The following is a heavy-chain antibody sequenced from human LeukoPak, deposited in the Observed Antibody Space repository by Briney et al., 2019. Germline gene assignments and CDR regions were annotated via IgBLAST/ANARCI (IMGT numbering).Heavy chain of an antibody. CDR1: GFTFSSYG. V-gene: IGHV3-30*02. J-gene: IGHJ4*02. Sequence: GGSLRLSCAASGFTFSSYGMHWVRQAPGKGLEWVAFIRYDGRDKYYADSVKGRFTISRDNSKNTAYLQMNSLRAEDTAVYYCAKDRYYDSSGYYNYFDYWGQGTLVTVSS. D-gene: IGHD3-22*01. CDR2: IRYDGRDK. CDR3: AKDRYYDSSGYYNYFDY.